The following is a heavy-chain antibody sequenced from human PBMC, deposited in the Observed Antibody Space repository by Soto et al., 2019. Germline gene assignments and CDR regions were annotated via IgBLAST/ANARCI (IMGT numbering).Heavy chain of an antibody. CDR3: ARGGGVGVAGSAAFDM. V-gene: IGHV1-2*02. CDR2: INPATGAA. Sequence: QLHLVQSGAVVKKPGASVTVSCSASGYPVTAYYMHWVRQAPGRGLEWMGGINPATGAAKYTQTFPGRVTMTRDPSPSTGFMELSGLTSEDTAVFYWARGGGVGVAGSAAFDMWGQGTVVTVSS. J-gene: IGHJ3*02. D-gene: IGHD3-3*01. CDR1: GYPVTAYY.